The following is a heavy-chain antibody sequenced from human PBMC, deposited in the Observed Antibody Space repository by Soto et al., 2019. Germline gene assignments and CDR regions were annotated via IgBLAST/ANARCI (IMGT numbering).Heavy chain of an antibody. J-gene: IGHJ6*02. CDR1: GFIFSNYY. CDR2: ISASGTDI. Sequence: PGGSLNLSCAASGFIFSNYYISWIRQAPGKGLEWVSYISASGTDIYYADSVKGRFTISRDNAKNSLYLQMNSLTAEDTAVYYCARGHYGLDVWGQGTTVAVSS. CDR3: ARGHYGLDV. V-gene: IGHV3-11*01.